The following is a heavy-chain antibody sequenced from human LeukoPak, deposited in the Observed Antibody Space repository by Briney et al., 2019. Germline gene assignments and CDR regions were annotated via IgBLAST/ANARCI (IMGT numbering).Heavy chain of an antibody. Sequence: QXXXKGVEGXGIIYPGESDTRYSPSFQGQVTISADKSITTAYLQWSSLKASDTAMYYCARQSGDTAMVLDYFDYWGQGTLVTVSS. CDR3: ARQSGDTAMVLDYFDY. J-gene: IGHJ4*02. V-gene: IGHV5-51*01. CDR2: IYPGESDT. D-gene: IGHD5-18*01.